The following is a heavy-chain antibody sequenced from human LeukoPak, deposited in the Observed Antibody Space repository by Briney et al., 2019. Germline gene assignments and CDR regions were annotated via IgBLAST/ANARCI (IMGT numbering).Heavy chain of an antibody. CDR3: ARDGVDYDDAFDI. CDR2: IWYDGSNK. V-gene: IGHV3-33*01. D-gene: IGHD4-17*01. J-gene: IGHJ3*02. CDR1: GFTFSSYG. Sequence: GGSLRLSCAASGFTFSSYGMHWVRQAPGNGLEWVAVIWYDGSNKYYADSVKGRFTISRDNSKNTLYLQMNSLRAEDTAVYYCARDGVDYDDAFDIWGQGTMVTVSS.